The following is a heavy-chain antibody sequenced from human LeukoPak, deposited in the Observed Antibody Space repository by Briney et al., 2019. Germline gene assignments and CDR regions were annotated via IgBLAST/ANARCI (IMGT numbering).Heavy chain of an antibody. J-gene: IGHJ3*02. CDR1: GGSFSGYY. CDR3: VRHVARAFDI. V-gene: IGHV4-34*01. Sequence: SETLSLTCAVYGGSFSGYYWSWIRQPPGKGLEWIGEINHSGSTKYNPSLKSRVTISIDTSKNQLSLKLSSVTAADTAVYSCVRHVARAFDIWGQGTKVTVSS. CDR2: INHSGST.